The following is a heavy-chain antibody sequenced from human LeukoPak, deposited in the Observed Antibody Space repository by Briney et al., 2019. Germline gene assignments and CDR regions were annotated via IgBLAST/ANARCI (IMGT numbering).Heavy chain of an antibody. CDR1: GYSISSGYY. J-gene: IGHJ4*02. CDR2: IYHSGST. V-gene: IGHV4-38-2*02. Sequence: PSETLSLTCTVSGYSISSGYYWGWIREPPGKGLEWIGSIYHSGSTYYSPSLKSRVTISVDTSKNQFSLKLSSVTAADTAVYYCAREIEGEYYFDYWGQGTLVTVSS. CDR3: AREIEGEYYFDY. D-gene: IGHD1-26*01.